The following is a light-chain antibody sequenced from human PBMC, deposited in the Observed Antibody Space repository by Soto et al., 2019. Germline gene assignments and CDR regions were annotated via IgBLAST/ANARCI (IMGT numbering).Light chain of an antibody. V-gene: IGKV3-20*01. Sequence: EIVLTQSPGTLSLSPGERATLSCRASQSVTSSYLAWYQQKPGQAPRLLIYGASSRATGIPDRFSGSGSGTDFTLTIIRLAPEDFAVYYCQLYGSSPFTFGGGTKVVIK. CDR1: QSVTSSY. CDR2: GAS. J-gene: IGKJ4*01. CDR3: QLYGSSPFT.